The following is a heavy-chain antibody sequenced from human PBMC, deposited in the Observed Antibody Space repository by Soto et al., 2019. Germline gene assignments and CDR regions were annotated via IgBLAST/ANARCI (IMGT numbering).Heavy chain of an antibody. CDR3: ARGDCSSTSCRYSGYDFGAFDI. CDR1: GGSISSYY. D-gene: IGHD2-2*01. V-gene: IGHV4-59*01. Sequence: SETLSLTCTVSGGSISSYYWSWIRQPPGKGLEWIGYIYYSGSTNYNPSLKSRVTISVDTSKNQFSLKLSSVTAADTAVYYCARGDCSSTSCRYSGYDFGAFDIWGQGTMVTVSS. J-gene: IGHJ3*02. CDR2: IYYSGST.